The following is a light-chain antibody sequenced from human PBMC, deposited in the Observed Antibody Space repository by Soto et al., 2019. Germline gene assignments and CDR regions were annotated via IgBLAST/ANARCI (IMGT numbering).Light chain of an antibody. CDR3: CSYAGSSTV. J-gene: IGLJ1*01. CDR2: EGS. Sequence: LTQPASVSGSPGQSITISCTGTSSDVGSYNLVSWYQQHLGKAPKLMIYEGSKRPSGVSNRFSGSKSGNTASLTISGLQAEDEADYYCCSYAGSSTVFGTGTKVTVL. V-gene: IGLV2-23*03. CDR1: SSDVGSYNL.